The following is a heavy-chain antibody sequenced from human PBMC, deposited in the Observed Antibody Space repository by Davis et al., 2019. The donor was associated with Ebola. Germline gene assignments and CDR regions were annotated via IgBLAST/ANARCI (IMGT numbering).Heavy chain of an antibody. CDR2: IKQDGSEK. D-gene: IGHD2-21*01. Sequence: GESLKISCAASGFTFSSYWMSWVRQAPGKGLEWVANIKQDGSEKYYVDSVKGRFTISRDNSKNTLYLQMNSLRAEDTAVYYCAKDRHVVGIPSPPGYFDYWGQGTLVTVSS. CDR3: AKDRHVVGIPSPPGYFDY. CDR1: GFTFSSYW. J-gene: IGHJ4*02. V-gene: IGHV3-7*03.